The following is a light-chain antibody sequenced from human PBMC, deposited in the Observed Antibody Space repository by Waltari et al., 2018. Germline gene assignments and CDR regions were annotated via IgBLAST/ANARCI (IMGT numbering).Light chain of an antibody. V-gene: IGKV4-1*01. CDR3: QQYYDTPFT. Sequence: DIVMTQSPDSLAVSLGERATINCKSSQYVLYSSNNKNYLAWYQQKPGQPPKLLIYWASTRESGVPDRFSGSGSGTDFTLTISSLQAEDVAVYYCQQYYDTPFTFGPGTKVDIK. CDR1: QYVLYSSNNKNY. CDR2: WAS. J-gene: IGKJ3*01.